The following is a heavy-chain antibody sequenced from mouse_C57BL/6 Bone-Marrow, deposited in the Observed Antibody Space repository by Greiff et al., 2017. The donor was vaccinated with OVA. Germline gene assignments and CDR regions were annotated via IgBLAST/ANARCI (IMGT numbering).Heavy chain of an antibody. J-gene: IGHJ2*01. CDR3: ARRVGTTVVDYFDY. D-gene: IGHD1-1*01. Sequence: QVQLQQSGAELVRPGTSVKVSCKASGYAFTNYLIEWVKQRPGQGLEWIGVINPGSGGTNYNEKFKGKATLTADKSSSTAYMQLSSLTSEDSAVYFCARRVGTTVVDYFDYWGQGTTLTVSS. CDR1: GYAFTNYL. CDR2: INPGSGGT. V-gene: IGHV1-54*01.